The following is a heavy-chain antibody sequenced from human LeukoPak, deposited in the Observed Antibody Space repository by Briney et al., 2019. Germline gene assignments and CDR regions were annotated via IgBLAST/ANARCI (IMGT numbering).Heavy chain of an antibody. D-gene: IGHD4-17*01. CDR1: GFTFSSYA. CDR3: ARHKDYGYYFDY. CDR2: IYYSGST. J-gene: IGHJ4*02. Sequence: GSLRLSCTASGFTFSSYAMSWVRQPPGKGLEWVGSIYYSGSTYYSSSLKRRVIISVDTSKNQFSLKLSSVTAADTAVYYCARHKDYGYYFDYWGQGTLVTVSS. V-gene: IGHV4-39*01.